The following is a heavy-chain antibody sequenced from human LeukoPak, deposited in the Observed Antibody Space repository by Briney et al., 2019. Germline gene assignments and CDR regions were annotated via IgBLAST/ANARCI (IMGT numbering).Heavy chain of an antibody. D-gene: IGHD2-8*01. CDR2: IYYSGST. Sequence: SETLSLTCTVSGGSISSSSYYWGWIRRPPGKGLEWIGSIYYSGSTYYNPSLKSRVTISVDTSKNQFSLKLSSVTAADTAVYYCARSPTGVPLDYWGQGTLVTVSS. J-gene: IGHJ4*02. V-gene: IGHV4-39*01. CDR1: GGSISSSSYY. CDR3: ARSPTGVPLDY.